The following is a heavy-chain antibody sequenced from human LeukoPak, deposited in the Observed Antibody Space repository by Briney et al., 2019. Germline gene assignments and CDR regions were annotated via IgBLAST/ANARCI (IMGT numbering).Heavy chain of an antibody. J-gene: IGHJ4*02. CDR1: GFTFSSYA. V-gene: IGHV3-23*01. CDR2: ISGSGGST. Sequence: GGSLGLSCAASGFTFSSYAMSWFGQAPGKGLEGVSAISGSGGSTYYADSVKGRFTISRDNSKNTLYLQMNSLRAEDTAVYYCAKWRAGDQSLDYWGQGTLVTVSS. D-gene: IGHD7-27*01. CDR3: AKWRAGDQSLDY.